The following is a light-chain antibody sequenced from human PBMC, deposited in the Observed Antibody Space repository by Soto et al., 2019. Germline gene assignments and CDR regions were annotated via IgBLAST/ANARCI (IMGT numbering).Light chain of an antibody. V-gene: IGKV3-20*01. CDR2: DAS. Sequence: EIVFTQSPGTVSFAPGERATLSCRASQSLRISYLTWYQQKPGQAPRLLIYDASSRAAGIPDRFSGSGSGTDFTLTISRLEPEDFAVYYCQQYVNSPWTFGQGTKVDIK. CDR1: QSLRISY. J-gene: IGKJ1*01. CDR3: QQYVNSPWT.